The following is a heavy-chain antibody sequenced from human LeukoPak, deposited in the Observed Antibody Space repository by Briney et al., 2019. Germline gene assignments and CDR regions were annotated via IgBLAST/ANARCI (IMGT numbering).Heavy chain of an antibody. Sequence: SVKVSCKASGGTFSSYAISWVRQAPGQGLEWMGGIIPIFGTANYAQKFQGRVTITADESTSTAYMELSSLRSEDTAVYYCARSRWYSSSWYPVFDYWGQGTLVTVSS. J-gene: IGHJ4*02. CDR3: ARSRWYSSSWYPVFDY. D-gene: IGHD6-13*01. CDR2: IIPIFGTA. CDR1: GGTFSSYA. V-gene: IGHV1-69*13.